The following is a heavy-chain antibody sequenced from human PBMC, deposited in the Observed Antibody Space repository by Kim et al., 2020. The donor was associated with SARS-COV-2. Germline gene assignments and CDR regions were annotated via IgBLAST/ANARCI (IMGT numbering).Heavy chain of an antibody. D-gene: IGHD4-17*01. CDR1: GFTFSSYA. J-gene: IGHJ3*02. Sequence: GSLRLSCAASGFTFSSYAMHWVRQAPGKGLEWVAVIWYDGSNKYYADSVKGRFTISRDNSKNTLYLQMNSLRAEDTAVYYCAEEAGSHDYGDYGAFDIWGQGTMVTVSS. V-gene: IGHV3-33*06. CDR3: AEEAGSHDYGDYGAFDI. CDR2: IWYDGSNK.